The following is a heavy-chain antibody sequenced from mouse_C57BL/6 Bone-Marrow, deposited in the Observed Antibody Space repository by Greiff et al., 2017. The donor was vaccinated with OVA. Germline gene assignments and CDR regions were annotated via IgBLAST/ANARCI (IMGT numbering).Heavy chain of an antibody. Sequence: VQLKQSGPVLVKPGASVKMSCKASGYTFTDYYMNWVKQSHGKSLEWIGVINPYNGGTSYNQKFKGKATLTVDKSSSTAYMELNSLTSEDSAVYYCARSHGSSHWYFDVWGTGTTVTVSS. J-gene: IGHJ1*03. CDR3: ARSHGSSHWYFDV. CDR2: INPYNGGT. D-gene: IGHD1-1*01. CDR1: GYTFTDYY. V-gene: IGHV1-19*01.